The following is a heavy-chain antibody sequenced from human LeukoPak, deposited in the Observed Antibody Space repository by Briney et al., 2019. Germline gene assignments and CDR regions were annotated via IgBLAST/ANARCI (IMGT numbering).Heavy chain of an antibody. D-gene: IGHD4-17*01. J-gene: IGHJ5*02. Sequence: ASVKVSCKTSGGTFNNSAISWVRQAPGQGLEWLGGIMPLFGTAGYAQKYQGRVTITKDESTRTVYLELTSLTSDDTAVYYCARDVHGDYGSGWFDPWGQGTLVSVSS. CDR1: GGTFNNSA. V-gene: IGHV1-69*05. CDR3: ARDVHGDYGSGWFDP. CDR2: IMPLFGTA.